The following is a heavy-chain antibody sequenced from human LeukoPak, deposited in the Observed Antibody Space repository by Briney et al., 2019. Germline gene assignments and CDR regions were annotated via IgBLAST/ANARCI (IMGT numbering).Heavy chain of an antibody. V-gene: IGHV4-39*07. J-gene: IGHJ4*02. CDR2: IYYSGST. D-gene: IGHD2-21*02. CDR1: GGSISSSSYY. Sequence: SETLSLTCTVSGGSISSSSYYWGWIRQPPGKGLEWIGSIYYSGSTYYNPSLKSRVTISLDTSKNQFSLKLSSVTAADTAVYYCARIYCGGDPRLCNFDYWGQGTLVTVSS. CDR3: ARIYCGGDPRLCNFDY.